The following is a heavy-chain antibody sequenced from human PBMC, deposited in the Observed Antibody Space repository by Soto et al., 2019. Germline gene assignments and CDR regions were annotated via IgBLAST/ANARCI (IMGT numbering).Heavy chain of an antibody. V-gene: IGHV3-23*01. J-gene: IGHJ4*02. CDR1: GFTFSNFA. CDR3: AYGPNFDY. Sequence: GGSLRLSCAASGFTFSNFAMNWVRQAPGKGLEWVSIISGSGDSTYYADSVKGRFTISRDNSKNTLYLQMNSLRAEDTAVYYCAYGPNFDYWGQGTLVTVSS. D-gene: IGHD3-10*01. CDR2: ISGSGDST.